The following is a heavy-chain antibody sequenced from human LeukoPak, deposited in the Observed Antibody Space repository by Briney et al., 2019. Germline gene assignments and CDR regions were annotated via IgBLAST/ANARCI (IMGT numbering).Heavy chain of an antibody. D-gene: IGHD1-26*01. Sequence: GASVKVSCKASGYTFTSYGISWVRQAPGQGLEWMGWISAYNGNTNYAQKLQGRVTMTTDTSTSTAYMELRSLRSDDTAVYYCARDKWELLPRDAFDIWGQGTMVTVSS. V-gene: IGHV1-18*01. CDR3: ARDKWELLPRDAFDI. CDR2: ISAYNGNT. J-gene: IGHJ3*02. CDR1: GYTFTSYG.